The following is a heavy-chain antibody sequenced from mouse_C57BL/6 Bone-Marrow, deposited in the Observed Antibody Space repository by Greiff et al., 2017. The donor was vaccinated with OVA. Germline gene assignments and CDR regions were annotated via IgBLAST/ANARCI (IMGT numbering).Heavy chain of an antibody. D-gene: IGHD2-1*01. Sequence: QVQLQQSGAELARPGASVKLSCKASGYTFTSYGISWVKQRTGQGLEWIGEIYPRSGNTYYNEKFKGKATLTADKSSSTAYMELRSLTSEDSAVYFCARRGNYRDYYAMDYWGQGTSVTVSS. CDR2: IYPRSGNT. CDR1: GYTFTSYG. J-gene: IGHJ4*01. V-gene: IGHV1-81*01. CDR3: ARRGNYRDYYAMDY.